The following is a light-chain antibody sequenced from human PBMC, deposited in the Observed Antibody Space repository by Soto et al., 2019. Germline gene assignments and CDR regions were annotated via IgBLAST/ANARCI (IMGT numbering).Light chain of an antibody. Sequence: DMQMTQSPSTLSAFVGDRVTLTCRPSQSISNCLAWSQQKPGKAPKLLIYDASSLESGVPSRFSGSGSGTEFPLTISSLQPDDFATYYCQQYRSYPYTFGQGPKVDIK. CDR3: QQYRSYPYT. V-gene: IGKV1-5*01. J-gene: IGKJ2*01. CDR1: QSISNC. CDR2: DAS.